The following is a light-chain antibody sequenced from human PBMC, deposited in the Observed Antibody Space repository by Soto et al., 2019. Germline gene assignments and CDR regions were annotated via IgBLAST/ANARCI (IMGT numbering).Light chain of an antibody. CDR2: DVA. CDR1: SSDVGGSNF. V-gene: IGLV2-14*03. J-gene: IGLJ1*01. CDR3: VSYTSSTTYV. Sequence: QCVRTHPASVSYSPGHSITISCTGTSSDVGGSNFVSWYQQHPGKPPKLIIYDVANRPSGVSNRFSGSKSGSTASLIISRLQTEDQADHYCVSYTSSTTYVFGTGTKVTVL.